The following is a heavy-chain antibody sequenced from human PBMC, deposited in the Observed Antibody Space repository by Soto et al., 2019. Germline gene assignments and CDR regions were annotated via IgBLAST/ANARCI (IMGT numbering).Heavy chain of an antibody. Sequence: GGSLRLSCAASGFTHSRDSMNWVRQAPGKGLDWVSYISRTSSAIYYADSVKGRFTISRDNANNLLFLQMNSLRDEDTAVYYCARDGGYSGYDIDYWGQGTLVTVSS. V-gene: IGHV3-48*02. CDR1: GFTHSRDS. CDR2: ISRTSSAI. D-gene: IGHD5-12*01. CDR3: ARDGGYSGYDIDY. J-gene: IGHJ4*02.